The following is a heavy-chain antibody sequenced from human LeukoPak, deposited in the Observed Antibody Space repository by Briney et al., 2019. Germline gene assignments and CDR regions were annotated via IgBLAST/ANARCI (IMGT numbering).Heavy chain of an antibody. CDR2: INTNTGNP. CDR1: GGTFSSYA. J-gene: IGHJ3*02. D-gene: IGHD1-26*01. Sequence: GASVKVSCKASGGTFSSYAISWVRQAPGQGLEWMGWINTNTGNPTYAQGFTGRFVFSLDTSVSTAYLQISSLKAEDTAVYYCARADSGSPVAFDIWGQGTMVTVSS. CDR3: ARADSGSPVAFDI. V-gene: IGHV7-4-1*02.